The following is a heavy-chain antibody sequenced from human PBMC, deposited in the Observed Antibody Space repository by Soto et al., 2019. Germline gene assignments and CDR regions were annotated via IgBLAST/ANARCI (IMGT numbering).Heavy chain of an antibody. CDR3: ARGLNTATYYDFWRGTWGHYYYYMDV. V-gene: IGHV1-8*01. CDR1: GCTVTSYG. Sequence: ASVKVSCKASGCTVTSYGINWVRQATGQGLEWMGWMNPNSGKTGYAQKFQGRVTMTRNTSISTAYMELSSLRSEDTAVYYCARGLNTATYYDFWRGTWGHYYYYMDVWGKGTTVTVSS. D-gene: IGHD3-3*01. J-gene: IGHJ6*03. CDR2: MNPNSGKT.